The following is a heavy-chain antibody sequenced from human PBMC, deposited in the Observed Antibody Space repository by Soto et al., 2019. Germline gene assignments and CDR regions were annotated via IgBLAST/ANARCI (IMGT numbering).Heavy chain of an antibody. CDR3: ARLPRSGWHHYYYGMDV. Sequence: QVQLVESGGGVVQAGGSLGLSCTAAGFTFSTYGMHWVRQAPGKGPEWVAVMSHDGSHKAFLDSGKGRFIMSRDNSQNTLSLQMNSLRPDDTAVYYCARLPRSGWHHYYYGMDVWGHGPTVIVSS. J-gene: IGHJ6*02. CDR1: GFTFSTYG. CDR2: MSHDGSHK. D-gene: IGHD6-19*01. V-gene: IGHV3-30*03.